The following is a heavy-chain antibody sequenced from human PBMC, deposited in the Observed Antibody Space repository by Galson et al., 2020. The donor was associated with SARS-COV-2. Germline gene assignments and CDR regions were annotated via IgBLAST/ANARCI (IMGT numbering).Heavy chain of an antibody. D-gene: IGHD3-10*02. V-gene: IGHV4-30-2*05. CDR3: ACSGTYSNGPYDYGLCG. J-gene: IGHJ6*02. CDR1: GGSISSGGYS. CDR2: ISHSGST. Sequence: ASETLSLTCAVSGGSISSGGYSWSWIPQPQGKGRDWIGYISHSGSTYYNPSLQSRVTISIDTSKHQFPLKMSPVTAADTAVYYCACSGTYSNGPYDYGLCGWGQGTTVAVSS.